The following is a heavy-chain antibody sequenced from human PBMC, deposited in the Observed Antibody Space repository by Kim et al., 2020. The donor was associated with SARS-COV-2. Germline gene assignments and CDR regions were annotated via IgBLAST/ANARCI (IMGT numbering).Heavy chain of an antibody. J-gene: IGHJ3*02. Sequence: SVKGRFTIARDNSRSTLYLQVNSLRAEDTAVYYGAKYCSTTSCQGRFAFDIWGQGTMVTVSS. CDR3: AKYCSTTSCQGRFAFDI. D-gene: IGHD2-2*01. V-gene: IGHV3-23*01.